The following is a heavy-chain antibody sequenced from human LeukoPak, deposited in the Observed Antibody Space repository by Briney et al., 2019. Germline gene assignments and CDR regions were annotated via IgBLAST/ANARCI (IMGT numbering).Heavy chain of an antibody. CDR1: GFTFSSYA. V-gene: IGHV3-30-3*01. CDR3: ARAQGRTTGASAN. J-gene: IGHJ4*02. Sequence: GGSLRLSCAASGFTFSSYAMHWVRQAPGKGLEWVAVISYDGSNKYYADSVKGRFTISRDNSKNTLYLQMNSLRAEDTAVYHCARAQGRTTGASANWGQGTLVTVSS. D-gene: IGHD1-26*01. CDR2: ISYDGSNK.